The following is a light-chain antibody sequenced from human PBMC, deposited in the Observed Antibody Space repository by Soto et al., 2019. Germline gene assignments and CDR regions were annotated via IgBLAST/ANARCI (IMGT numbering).Light chain of an antibody. CDR2: EVS. J-gene: IGLJ1*01. CDR3: CSYTGSTTYV. Sequence: QSVLTQPASVSGSPGQSLTISCTGTTSDIGGYNYVSWYQHHPGKAPRLVIYEVSNRPSGVSNRFSGSKSGNTASLTISGLQAQDEADYYCCSYTGSTTYVFGTGTKVTVL. V-gene: IGLV2-14*01. CDR1: TSDIGGYNY.